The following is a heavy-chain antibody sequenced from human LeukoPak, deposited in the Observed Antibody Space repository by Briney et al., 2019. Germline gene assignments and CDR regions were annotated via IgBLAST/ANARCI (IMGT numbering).Heavy chain of an antibody. CDR2: ISGSGGGT. J-gene: IGHJ6*02. CDR3: AGGVVRDKYRGCLGMDV. Sequence: PGGSLRLSCAASGFTFSSYAMSWVRQAPGKGLEWVSAISGSGGGTYYADSVKGRFTISRDNSKNTLYLQMNSLRAEDTAVYYCAGGVVRDKYRGCLGMDVWGQGTTVTVSS. CDR1: GFTFSSYA. V-gene: IGHV3-23*01. D-gene: IGHD3-10*01.